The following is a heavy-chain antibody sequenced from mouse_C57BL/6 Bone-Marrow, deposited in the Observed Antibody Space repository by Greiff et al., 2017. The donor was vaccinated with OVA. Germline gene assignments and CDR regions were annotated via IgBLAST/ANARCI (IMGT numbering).Heavy chain of an antibody. Sequence: EVKVVESGGGLVKPGGSLKLSCAASGFTFSSYAMSWVRQTPEQRLEWVATISDGGSYTYYPDNVKGRFTISRDNAKNNLYLQMGHLKSEDTAMYYCARDHGSSRCAYWGQGTLVTVSA. CDR3: ARDHGSSRCAY. J-gene: IGHJ3*01. V-gene: IGHV5-4*01. CDR1: GFTFSSYA. CDR2: ISDGGSYT. D-gene: IGHD1-1*01.